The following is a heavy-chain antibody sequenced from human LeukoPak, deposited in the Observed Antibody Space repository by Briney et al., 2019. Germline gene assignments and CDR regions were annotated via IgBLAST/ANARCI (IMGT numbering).Heavy chain of an antibody. CDR1: GFTFSSYG. V-gene: IGHV3-30*03. CDR2: ISYDGSNK. D-gene: IGHD6-19*01. J-gene: IGHJ4*02. CDR3: ARTAVAGNFYFGY. Sequence: GGSLRLSCAASGFTFSSYGMHWVRQAPGKGLEWVAVISYDGSNKYYADSVKGRFTISRDNSKNTLYLQMNSLRAEDTAVYYCARTAVAGNFYFGYWGQGTLVTVSS.